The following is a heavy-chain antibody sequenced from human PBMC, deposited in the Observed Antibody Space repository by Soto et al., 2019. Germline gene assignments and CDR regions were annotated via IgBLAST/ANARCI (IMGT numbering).Heavy chain of an antibody. CDR2: INPNSGGT. D-gene: IGHD3-22*01. J-gene: IGHJ5*02. CDR3: ARDYYDSSGYYDSGFDP. CDR1: GYTFTGYY. Sequence: GASVKVSCKASGYTFTGYYMHWVRQAPGQGLEWMGWINPNSGGTNYAQKFQGWVTMTRDTSINTAYMELSRLRSDDTAVYYCARDYYDSSGYYDSGFDPWGQGTLVTVSS. V-gene: IGHV1-2*04.